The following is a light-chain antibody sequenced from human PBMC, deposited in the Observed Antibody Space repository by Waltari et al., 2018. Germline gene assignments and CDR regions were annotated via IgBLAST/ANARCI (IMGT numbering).Light chain of an antibody. CDR1: QSVNSGY. V-gene: IGKV3-20*01. Sequence: IVLTQSLGPLPLSQAERATLSCRTSQSVNSGYFAWYQQKPGQAPRLLIYSTSTRATGIPDRFSGSGSGTDFTLTISRLEPEDFAVYYCQQHVTSPLTFGAGTKVEIK. CDR2: STS. J-gene: IGKJ4*01. CDR3: QQHVTSPLT.